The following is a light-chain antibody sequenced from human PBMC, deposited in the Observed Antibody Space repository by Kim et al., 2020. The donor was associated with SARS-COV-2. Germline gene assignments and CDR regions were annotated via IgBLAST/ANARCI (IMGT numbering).Light chain of an antibody. CDR1: QSVSSNY. CDR2: GAS. Sequence: EIVLTQSPGTLSLSPGERATLSCRASQSVSSNYLAWYQQKPGQAPRFLISGASSRATGIPDRFSGSGSGTDFTLTISRLEPEDFAVYYCQQYGNSPPTFGPGNTVDIQ. J-gene: IGKJ3*01. V-gene: IGKV3-20*01. CDR3: QQYGNSPPT.